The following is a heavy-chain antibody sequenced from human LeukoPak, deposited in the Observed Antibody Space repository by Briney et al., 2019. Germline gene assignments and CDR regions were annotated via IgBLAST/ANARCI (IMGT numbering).Heavy chain of an antibody. CDR3: ARVRGRAAEIIWFGKLLEALDY. Sequence: GASVKVSCKASGYTFTSYGISWVRQAPGQGLEWMGWISAYNGNTNYAQKLQGRVTMTTDTSTSRAYMELRSLRSDDTAVYYCARVRGRAAEIIWFGKLLEALDYWGQGTLVTVPS. CDR2: ISAYNGNT. J-gene: IGHJ4*02. D-gene: IGHD3-10*01. V-gene: IGHV1-18*01. CDR1: GYTFTSYG.